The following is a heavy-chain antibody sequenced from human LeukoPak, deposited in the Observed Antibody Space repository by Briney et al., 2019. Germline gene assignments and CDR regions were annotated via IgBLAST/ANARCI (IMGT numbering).Heavy chain of an antibody. J-gene: IGHJ5*02. Sequence: SVKVSCKASGGTFSSYAISWVRQAPGQGLEWMGRIIPILGIANYAQEFQGRVTITADKSTSTAYMELSSLRSEDTAVYYCARGYVWGSYHLNWFDPWGQGTLVTVSS. D-gene: IGHD3-16*02. CDR3: ARGYVWGSYHLNWFDP. V-gene: IGHV1-69*04. CDR1: GGTFSSYA. CDR2: IIPILGIA.